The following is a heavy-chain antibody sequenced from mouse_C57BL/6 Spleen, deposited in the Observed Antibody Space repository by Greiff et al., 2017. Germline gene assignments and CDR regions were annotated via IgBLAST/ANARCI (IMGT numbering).Heavy chain of an antibody. J-gene: IGHJ3*01. CDR1: GYTFTDYE. V-gene: IGHV1-15*01. Sequence: QVQLQQSGAELVRPGASVTLSCKASGYTFTDYEMHWVKQTPVHGLEWIGAIDPETGGTAYNQKFKGKAILTADKSSSTAYMELRSLTSEDSAVYYCTNYYGSRGGFAYWGQGTLVTVSA. CDR2: IDPETGGT. CDR3: TNYYGSRGGFAY. D-gene: IGHD1-1*01.